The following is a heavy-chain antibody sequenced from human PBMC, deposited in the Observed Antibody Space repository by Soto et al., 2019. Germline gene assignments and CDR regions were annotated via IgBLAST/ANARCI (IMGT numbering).Heavy chain of an antibody. CDR1: VGSISSGGYY. V-gene: IGHV4-31*03. D-gene: IGHD2-21*01. Sequence: SETLSLTCTVSVGSISSGGYYLSWIRQHPGKGLEWIGYIYYSWSTYYNPSLKSRVTISVDTSKNQFYLKLSSVTASDTAVYYCARDHIEGARGWFDTWGQGTLVTVSS. CDR2: IYYSWST. J-gene: IGHJ5*02. CDR3: ARDHIEGARGWFDT.